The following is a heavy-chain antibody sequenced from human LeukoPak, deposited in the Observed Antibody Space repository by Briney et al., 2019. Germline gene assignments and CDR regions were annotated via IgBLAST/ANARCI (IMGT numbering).Heavy chain of an antibody. D-gene: IGHD2-2*01. CDR1: GFTFSSYA. V-gene: IGHV3-23*01. J-gene: IGHJ4*02. Sequence: GGSLRLSCAASGFTFSSYAMSWVRQAPGKGLEWVSAISGSGGSTYYADSVKGRFTISRDNSKNTLDLQMSSLRAEDTAVYYCAKGSTSSRPYYFDYWGQGALVTVSS. CDR3: AKGSTSSRPYYFDY. CDR2: ISGSGGST.